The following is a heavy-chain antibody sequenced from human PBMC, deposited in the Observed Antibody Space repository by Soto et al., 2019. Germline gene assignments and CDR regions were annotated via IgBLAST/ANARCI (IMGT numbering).Heavy chain of an antibody. CDR2: INHSGST. V-gene: IGHV4-34*01. J-gene: IGHJ6*02. D-gene: IGHD3-9*01. Sequence: SETLSLTCAVYGGSFSGYYWSWIRQPPGKGLEWIGEINHSGSTNYNPSLKSRVTISVDTSKNQFSLKLSSVTAADTAVYYCARDSISPTYYYYGMDVWGQGTTVTVSS. CDR3: ARDSISPTYYYYGMDV. CDR1: GGSFSGYY.